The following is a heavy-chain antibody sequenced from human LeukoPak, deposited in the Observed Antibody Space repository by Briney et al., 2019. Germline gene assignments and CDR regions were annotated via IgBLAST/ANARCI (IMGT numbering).Heavy chain of an antibody. CDR1: GFIFSNYA. J-gene: IGHJ4*02. V-gene: IGHV3-30*04. CDR2: ISYDGSNK. CDR3: ARDRGGYNLFDY. D-gene: IGHD5-12*01. Sequence: GGSLRLSCAASGFIFSNYAMHWVRQAPGKGLEWVAVISYDGSNKYYADSVKGRFTISRDNSKNTLYLQMNSLRAEDTAVYYCARDRGGYNLFDYWGQGTLVTVSS.